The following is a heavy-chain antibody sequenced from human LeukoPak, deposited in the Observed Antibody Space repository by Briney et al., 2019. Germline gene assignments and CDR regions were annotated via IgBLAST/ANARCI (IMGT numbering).Heavy chain of an antibody. Sequence: GGSLRLSCAASGFSFSSYTMNWLRQAPGRGLEWVAYISGNNSRIHYADSVKGRFTISRDNIENTLYLQMDSLRVDDTAVYYCARVLYGDYPSAYWGQGTLVTVSS. D-gene: IGHD4/OR15-4a*01. CDR1: GFSFSSYT. J-gene: IGHJ4*02. CDR2: ISGNNSRI. V-gene: IGHV3-48*01. CDR3: ARVLYGDYPSAY.